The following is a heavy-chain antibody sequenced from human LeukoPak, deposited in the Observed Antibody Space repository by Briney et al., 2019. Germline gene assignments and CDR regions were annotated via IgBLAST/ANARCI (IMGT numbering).Heavy chain of an antibody. V-gene: IGHV3-7*01. D-gene: IGHD3-3*01. J-gene: IGHJ3*02. CDR3: ARTIFGVVSYFDI. CDR1: GFTFSSYW. CDR2: IKQDGSEK. Sequence: PGGSLRPSCAASGFTFSSYWMSWVRQAPGKGLEWVANIKQDGSEKYYVDSVKGRFTISRDNAKNSLYLQMNSLRAEDTAVYYCARTIFGVVSYFDICGQGTMVTVSS.